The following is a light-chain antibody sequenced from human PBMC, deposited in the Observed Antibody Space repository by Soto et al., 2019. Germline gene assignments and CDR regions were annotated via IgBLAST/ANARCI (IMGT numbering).Light chain of an antibody. CDR1: SSDIGGYNL. V-gene: IGLV2-23*02. CDR2: EAT. Sequence: QSVLTQPASVSGSPGQSITISCTGTSSDIGGYNLVSWYQHHPGKAPQLLIDEATKRPSGVSDRFSGSRSGNTASLTISPLHSEDEADYSCYSFAGIATFVFGGGTKLTVL. CDR3: YSFAGIATFV. J-gene: IGLJ2*01.